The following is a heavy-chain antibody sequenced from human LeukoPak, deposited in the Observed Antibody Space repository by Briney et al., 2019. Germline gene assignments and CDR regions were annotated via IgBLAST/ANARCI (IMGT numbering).Heavy chain of an antibody. CDR3: ARDSLVGATMDY. Sequence: PGGSLSLSCAASGFTFSNYGMHWVRQAPGKGLEWVAVIWYDGSNKYYADSVKGRFTISRDNSKNTLYLQMNSLRAEDTAVYYCARDSLVGATMDYWGQGTLVTVSS. V-gene: IGHV3-33*01. CDR1: GFTFSNYG. CDR2: IWYDGSNK. D-gene: IGHD1-26*01. J-gene: IGHJ4*02.